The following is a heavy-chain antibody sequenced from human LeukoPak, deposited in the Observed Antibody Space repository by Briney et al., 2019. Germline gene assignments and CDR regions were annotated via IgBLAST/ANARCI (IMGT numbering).Heavy chain of an antibody. Sequence: PSETLSLTCTVSGGSISSSSYYWGWIRQPPGKGLEWIGSIYYSGSTYYNPSLKSRVTISVDTSKNQFSLKLSPVTAADTAVYYCASLAGEGGPYPALVDYWGQGTLVTVSS. CDR1: GGSISSSSYY. V-gene: IGHV4-39*01. CDR2: IYYSGST. D-gene: IGHD6-19*01. J-gene: IGHJ4*02. CDR3: ASLAGEGGPYPALVDY.